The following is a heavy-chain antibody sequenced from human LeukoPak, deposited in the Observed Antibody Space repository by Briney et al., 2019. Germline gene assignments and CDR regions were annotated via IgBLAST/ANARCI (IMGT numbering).Heavy chain of an antibody. Sequence: GGSLRLSCAASGFTFSSHAMVWVRQAPGKGLEWVSFISYDGSNKVHADSVMGRFTISRDNSKNAVDLQLNSLRDEDTAVYYCAKDWGQRGVGASLGHWGQGTLVVVSS. CDR1: GFTFSSHA. D-gene: IGHD1-26*01. J-gene: IGHJ4*02. CDR2: ISYDGSNK. CDR3: AKDWGQRGVGASLGH. V-gene: IGHV3-30-3*02.